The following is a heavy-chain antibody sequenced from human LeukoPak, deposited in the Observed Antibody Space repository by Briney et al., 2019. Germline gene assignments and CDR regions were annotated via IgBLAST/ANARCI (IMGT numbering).Heavy chain of an antibody. V-gene: IGHV3-23*01. CDR2: ISGSGERT. CDR3: ANPYLTPDAFDI. Sequence: GGSLRLSCAASGFTFNSYAVSWVRQAPGKGLQWVSVISGSGERTDYADSVKGRFTISRDNSKNTLYLQMNSLRAEDTAVYYCANPYLTPDAFDIWGQGTMVTVSS. D-gene: IGHD4-23*01. CDR1: GFTFNSYA. J-gene: IGHJ3*02.